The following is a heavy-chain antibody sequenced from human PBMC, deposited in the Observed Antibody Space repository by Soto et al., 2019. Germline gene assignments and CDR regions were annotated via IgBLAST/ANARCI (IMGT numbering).Heavy chain of an antibody. CDR3: AKGMVYYYYGMDV. V-gene: IGHV3-30*18. J-gene: IGHJ6*02. Sequence: WGSLRLSSAASGFAFSSYGMPWVRQAPGKGLEWVAVISYDGSNKYYAESVKGRFTISRDNSKSTLYLQMNSLRAEDTAVYYCAKGMVYYYYGMDVWGQGTTVTVSS. D-gene: IGHD3-10*01. CDR1: GFAFSSYG. CDR2: ISYDGSNK.